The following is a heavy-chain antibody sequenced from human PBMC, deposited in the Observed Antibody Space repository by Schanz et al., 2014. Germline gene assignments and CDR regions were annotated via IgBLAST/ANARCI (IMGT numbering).Heavy chain of an antibody. CDR2: INPSGGST. J-gene: IGHJ6*02. D-gene: IGHD4-17*01. CDR1: GYTFTRYY. CDR3: ARNYGGHSEESDRYGMDV. Sequence: QVQLVQSGAEVKEPGASVKVSCKASGYTFTRYYIHWVRQAPGQGLEWMGIINPSGGSTTYAQKFQGRVTMTSDTSTSTVYMELSSLRSEDTAVYYCARNYGGHSEESDRYGMDVWGQGTLVTVSS. V-gene: IGHV1-46*01.